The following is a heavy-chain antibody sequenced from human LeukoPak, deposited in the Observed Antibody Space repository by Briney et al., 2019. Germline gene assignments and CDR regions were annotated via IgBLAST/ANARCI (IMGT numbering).Heavy chain of an antibody. Sequence: SETLSLTCTVSGGSIRSSYYYWGWIRQPPGKGLEWIGSIYDSGSTYYNPSLKSRVTISVDTSKNQFSLKLSSVTAADTAVYYCAGRLLALRLGEDDDYFDYWGQGTLVTVSS. CDR3: AGRLLALRLGEDDDYFDY. CDR1: GGSIRSSYYY. D-gene: IGHD3-16*01. V-gene: IGHV4-39*01. J-gene: IGHJ4*02. CDR2: IYDSGST.